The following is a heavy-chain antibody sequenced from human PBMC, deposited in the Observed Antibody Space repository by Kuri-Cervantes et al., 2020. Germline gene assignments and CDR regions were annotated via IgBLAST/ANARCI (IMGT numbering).Heavy chain of an antibody. CDR1: GFTFSSYG. J-gene: IGHJ1*01. V-gene: IGHV3-30*18. D-gene: IGHD2-21*02. Sequence: GESLKISCAASGFTFSSYGMHWVRQAPGKGLEWVAVISYDGSNKYYADSVKGRLTISRDNSKNTLYLQMNSLRAEDTAVYYCAKDQSVVVTNEYFQHWGQGTLVTVSS. CDR3: AKDQSVVVTNEYFQH. CDR2: ISYDGSNK.